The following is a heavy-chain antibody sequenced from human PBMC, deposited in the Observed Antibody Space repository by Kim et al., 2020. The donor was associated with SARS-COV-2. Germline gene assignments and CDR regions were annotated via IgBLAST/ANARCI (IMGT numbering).Heavy chain of an antibody. CDR2: GST. CDR3: AKGGGSGWG. J-gene: IGHJ4*02. Sequence: GSTYYADSVKGRFTISRDNSKNTLYLQMNSLRAEDTAVYYCAKGGGSGWGWGQGTLVTVSS. V-gene: IGHV3-23*01. D-gene: IGHD6-19*01.